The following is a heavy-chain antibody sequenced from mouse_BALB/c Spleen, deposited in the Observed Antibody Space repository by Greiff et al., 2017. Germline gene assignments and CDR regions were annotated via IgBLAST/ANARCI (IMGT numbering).Heavy chain of an antibody. V-gene: IGHV3-6*02. CDR2: ISYDGSN. CDR1: GYSITSGYY. J-gene: IGHJ2*01. CDR3: AREDGYDGAYYFDY. D-gene: IGHD2-2*01. Sequence: EVHLVESGPGLVKPSQSLSLTCSVTGYSITSGYYWNWIRQFPGNKLEWMGYISYDGSNNYNPSLKNRISITRDTSKNQFFLKLNSVTTEDTATYYCAREDGYDGAYYFDYWGQGTTLTVSS.